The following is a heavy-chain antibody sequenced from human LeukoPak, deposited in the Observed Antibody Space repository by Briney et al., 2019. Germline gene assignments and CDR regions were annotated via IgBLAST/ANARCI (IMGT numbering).Heavy chain of an antibody. D-gene: IGHD6-19*01. Sequence: PGGSLRLSCAASGFTFSSYAMSWVRQAPGRGLEWVSAISGSGGSTYYADSVKGRFTTSRDNSKNTLYLQMNSLRAEDTAVYYCAKNRHRFGSIAVAGTFDYWGRGTLVTVSS. CDR2: ISGSGGST. CDR1: GFTFSSYA. CDR3: AKNRHRFGSIAVAGTFDY. J-gene: IGHJ2*01. V-gene: IGHV3-23*01.